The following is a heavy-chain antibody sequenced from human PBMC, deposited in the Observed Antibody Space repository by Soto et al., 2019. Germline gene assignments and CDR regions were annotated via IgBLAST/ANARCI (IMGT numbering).Heavy chain of an antibody. D-gene: IGHD3-16*01. J-gene: IGHJ6*02. Sequence: ASVKVSCKASGGTFSSYAISWVRQAPGQGLEWMGGIIPIFGTANYAQKFQGRVTITADESTSTAYMELSSLRSEDTAVYYCARAVFSSLVGLGPYYSYYGMDVWGQGTKGTASS. V-gene: IGHV1-69*13. CDR3: ARAVFSSLVGLGPYYSYYGMDV. CDR2: IIPIFGTA. CDR1: GGTFSSYA.